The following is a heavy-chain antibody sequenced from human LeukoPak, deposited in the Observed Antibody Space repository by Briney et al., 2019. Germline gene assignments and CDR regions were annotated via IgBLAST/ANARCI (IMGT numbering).Heavy chain of an antibody. CDR2: INHSGST. D-gene: IGHD5-18*01. CDR1: GGSFSGYY. V-gene: IGHV4-34*01. CDR3: ARHLDTAMVPFDY. J-gene: IGHJ4*02. Sequence: PSETLSLTCAVYGGSFSGYYWSWIRQPPGKGLEWIGEINHSGSTYYNPSLKSRVTISVDTSKNQFSLKLSSVTAADTAVYYCARHLDTAMVPFDYWGQGTLVTVSS.